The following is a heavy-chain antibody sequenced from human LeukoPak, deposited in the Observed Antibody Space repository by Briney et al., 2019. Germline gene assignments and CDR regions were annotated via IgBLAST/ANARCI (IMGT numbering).Heavy chain of an antibody. CDR3: ARRPGGLGFLKYNWFDP. Sequence: SETLSLTCAVYGGSFSGYYWSWIRQPPGKGLEWIGEINHNGSINYNPSLKSRVTISVDTSKNQFSLKLSSVTAADTAVYYCARRPGGLGFLKYNWFDPWGQGTLVTVSS. D-gene: IGHD3-10*01. J-gene: IGHJ5*02. CDR2: INHNGSI. CDR1: GGSFSGYY. V-gene: IGHV4-34*01.